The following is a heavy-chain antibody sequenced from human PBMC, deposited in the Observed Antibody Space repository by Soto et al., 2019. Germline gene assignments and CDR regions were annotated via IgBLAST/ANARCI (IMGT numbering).Heavy chain of an antibody. V-gene: IGHV1-69*01. CDR1: GGTFSSYA. D-gene: IGHD3-3*01. Sequence: QVQLVQSGAEVKKPGSSVKVSCKASGGTFSSYAISWVRQAPGQGLEWMGGIIPIFGTANYAQKFQGRVKISADESTRPAYMELSSLGSEDRAVYYRARGPQNSTYYDFWSGYESSYYFDYWGQGTLVPVSS. J-gene: IGHJ4*02. CDR2: IIPIFGTA. CDR3: ARGPQNSTYYDFWSGYESSYYFDY.